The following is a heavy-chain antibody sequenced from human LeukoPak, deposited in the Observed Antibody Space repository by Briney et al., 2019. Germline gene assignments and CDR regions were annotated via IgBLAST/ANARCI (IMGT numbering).Heavy chain of an antibody. CDR3: AKDFPKAF. V-gene: IGHV3-30*18. CDR1: GFTVSSNY. J-gene: IGHJ3*01. CDR2: ISYDGSNK. Sequence: GGSLRLSCAASGFTVSSNYMSWVRQAPGKGLEWVAVISYDGSNKYYADSVKGRFTISRDNSKNTLYLQMNSLRAEDTAVYYCAKDFPKAFWGQGTMVTVSS.